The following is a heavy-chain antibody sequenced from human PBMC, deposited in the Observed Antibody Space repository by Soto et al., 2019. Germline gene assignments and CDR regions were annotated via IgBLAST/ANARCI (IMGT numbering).Heavy chain of an antibody. Sequence: GASVKVSCKASGYTFTSYGISWVRQAPGQGLEWMGWISGYNGNTNYAQKLQGRVTMTTDTSTSTAYMELRSLRSDDTAVYYCARGPYDYIWGSYRLGWFDPWGQGTLVTVSS. CDR1: GYTFTSYG. V-gene: IGHV1-18*01. CDR2: ISGYNGNT. D-gene: IGHD3-16*02. J-gene: IGHJ5*02. CDR3: ARGPYDYIWGSYRLGWFDP.